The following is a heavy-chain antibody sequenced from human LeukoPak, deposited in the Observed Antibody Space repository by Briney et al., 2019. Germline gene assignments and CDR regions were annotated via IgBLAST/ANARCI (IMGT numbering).Heavy chain of an antibody. D-gene: IGHD6-13*01. Sequence: PGGSLRLSCEAYGFSLNSYWMHWVRHATGEGPVWVSRISVDGRSTAYADSVKGRFTISRDNAKNTLYLGMNSLRADDTAVYYCAREGYSTGWYFFDNWGRGTRVTVSS. V-gene: IGHV3-74*03. CDR1: GFSLNSYW. CDR3: AREGYSTGWYFFDN. J-gene: IGHJ4*02. CDR2: ISVDGRST.